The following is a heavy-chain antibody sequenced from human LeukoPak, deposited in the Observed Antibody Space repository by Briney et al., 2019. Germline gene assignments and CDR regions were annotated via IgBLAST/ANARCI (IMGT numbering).Heavy chain of an antibody. V-gene: IGHV3-7*01. Sequence: GALRLSCAASGFTFSSYAMSWVRQAPGKGLEWVATMKQDESETYYVDSVKGRFTISRDNAKNSLSLQMNSLRAEDTAVYYCARPARGSIDYWGQGTLVTVSS. D-gene: IGHD5-12*01. J-gene: IGHJ4*02. CDR2: MKQDESET. CDR3: ARPARGSIDY. CDR1: GFTFSSYA.